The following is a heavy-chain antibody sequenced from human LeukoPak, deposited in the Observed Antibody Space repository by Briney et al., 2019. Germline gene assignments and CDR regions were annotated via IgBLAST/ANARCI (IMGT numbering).Heavy chain of an antibody. Sequence: PGRSLRLSCAASGFTFSSYAMHWVRQAPGKGLEWVAVVSYDGSVKYYADSVKGRFAISRDNSKNTLYLQMNSLRAEDTAVYYCARARNNYDSSSYSALDYWGQGTLVTVSS. J-gene: IGHJ4*02. CDR2: VSYDGSVK. CDR3: ARARNNYDSSSYSALDY. CDR1: GFTFSSYA. D-gene: IGHD3-22*01. V-gene: IGHV3-30*03.